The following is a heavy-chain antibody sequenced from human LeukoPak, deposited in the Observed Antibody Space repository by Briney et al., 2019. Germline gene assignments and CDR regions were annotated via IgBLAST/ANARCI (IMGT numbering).Heavy chain of an antibody. CDR1: GFTFSSYA. J-gene: IGHJ4*02. CDR3: AKVSPISPSGYLDY. D-gene: IGHD3-3*01. Sequence: PGRSLRLSCAASGFTFSSYAMHWVRQAPGKGLEWVAVISYDGSNKYYADSVKGRFTISRDNSKNTLYLQMNSLRAEDTAVYYCAKVSPISPSGYLDYWGQGTLVTVSS. CDR2: ISYDGSNK. V-gene: IGHV3-30-3*01.